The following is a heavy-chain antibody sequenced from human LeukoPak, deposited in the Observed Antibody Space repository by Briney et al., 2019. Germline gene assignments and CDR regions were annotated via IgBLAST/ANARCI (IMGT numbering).Heavy chain of an antibody. Sequence: SETLSLTCTVSGGSISSGGYSWSWIRQPPGKGLEWIGYIYHSGSTYYNPPLKSRVTISVDRSKNQFSLKLSSVTAADTAVYYCARGMDTAMVWFDPWGQGTLVTVSS. CDR1: GGSISSGGYS. CDR2: IYHSGST. CDR3: ARGMDTAMVWFDP. V-gene: IGHV4-30-2*01. J-gene: IGHJ5*02. D-gene: IGHD5-18*01.